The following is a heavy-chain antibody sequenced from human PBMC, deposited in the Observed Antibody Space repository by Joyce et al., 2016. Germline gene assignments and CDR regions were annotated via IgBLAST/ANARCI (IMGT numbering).Heavy chain of an antibody. J-gene: IGHJ4*02. CDR3: GGWRI. D-gene: IGHD3-16*01. Sequence: EVQLVESGGGLVEPGGSLRLSCAASGFPFSNAWMTWIRQAPGKGLEWVGFIKSKANGETTGCGAPVKGRFTISRDDSKSIVYLQMNSLKSDDTAVYYCGGWRIWGQGTLVTVSS. CDR1: GFPFSNAW. CDR2: IKSKANGETT. V-gene: IGHV3-15*01.